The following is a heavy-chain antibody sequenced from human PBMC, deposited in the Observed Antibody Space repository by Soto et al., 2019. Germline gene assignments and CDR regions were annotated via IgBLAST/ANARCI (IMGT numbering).Heavy chain of an antibody. J-gene: IGHJ6*02. D-gene: IGHD3-10*01. CDR2: IKQDGSEK. V-gene: IGHV3-7*01. CDR3: ARDTYYYASGMRGGMDV. Sequence: GASLRLSCAASGFTFSSYWMSWVLQAPGKGLEWVANIKQDGSEKYYVDSVKGLFTISRDNAKNSLYLQMNSLRAEDTAVYYCARDTYYYASGMRGGMDVWAQGTTVTVSS. CDR1: GFTFSSYW.